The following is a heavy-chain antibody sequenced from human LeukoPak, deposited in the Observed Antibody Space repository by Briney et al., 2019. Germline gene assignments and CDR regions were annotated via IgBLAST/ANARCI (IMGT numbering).Heavy chain of an antibody. Sequence: SETLSLTCTVSGYSITSGYNWAWIRQPPGKVLEWIGSIYHSGSAYYNPSLKSRVTISVDTSKDQFSLKLSSVTAADTAVYYCVRYCSSTTCYTRAVDYWGQGTLVTVSS. CDR3: VRYCSSTTCYTRAVDY. D-gene: IGHD2-2*02. CDR2: IYHSGSA. CDR1: GYSITSGYN. J-gene: IGHJ4*02. V-gene: IGHV4-38-2*02.